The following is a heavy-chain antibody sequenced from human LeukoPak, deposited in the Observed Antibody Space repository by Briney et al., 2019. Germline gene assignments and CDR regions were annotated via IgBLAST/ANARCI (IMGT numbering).Heavy chain of an antibody. D-gene: IGHD2-15*01. CDR3: ASFGGSRTQIIAATDS. Sequence: SVKVSCKASGGTFSCYAISWVRQAPGQGLEWMERIIPILGIANYAQKFQGRVTITADKSTSTAYMELSSLRSEDTAVYYCASFGGSRTQIIAATDSWGQGTLVTVSS. J-gene: IGHJ4*02. V-gene: IGHV1-69*04. CDR1: GGTFSCYA. CDR2: IIPILGIA.